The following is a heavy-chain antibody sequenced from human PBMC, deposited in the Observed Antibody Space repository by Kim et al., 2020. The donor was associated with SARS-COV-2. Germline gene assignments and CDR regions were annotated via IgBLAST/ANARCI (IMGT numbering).Heavy chain of an antibody. J-gene: IGHJ5*01. Sequence: GGSLRLSCAASGFTFSNYWMSWVRQAPGKGPEWVANINNDGSEKHFVDSVKGRFTISRDNAKNTLYLQMSSLRAEDTAVYYCARDKTFRVRYGINVRFD. CDR3: ARDKTFRVRYGINVRFD. V-gene: IGHV3-7*01. CDR2: INNDGSEK. D-gene: IGHD3-16*01. CDR1: GFTFSNYW.